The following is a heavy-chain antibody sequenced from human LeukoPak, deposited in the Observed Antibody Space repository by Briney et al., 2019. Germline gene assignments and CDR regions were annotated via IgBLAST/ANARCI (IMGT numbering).Heavy chain of an antibody. D-gene: IGHD3-10*01. V-gene: IGHV3-20*04. Sequence: PGGSLRLSCATSGFTFDDHGLSWVRQAPGKGLEWVSGINWNSGSKRYAASVKGRFTISRDNAKNSLYLQMNSLRAEDTAVYYCARDKGTMVRGVTPIDYWGQGTLVTVSS. J-gene: IGHJ4*02. CDR3: ARDKGTMVRGVTPIDY. CDR1: GFTFDDHG. CDR2: INWNSGSK.